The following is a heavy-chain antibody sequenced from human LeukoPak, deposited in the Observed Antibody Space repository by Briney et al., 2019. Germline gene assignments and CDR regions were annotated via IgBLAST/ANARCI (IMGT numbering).Heavy chain of an antibody. V-gene: IGHV3-33*06. CDR1: GFSFSSYG. Sequence: PGRSLRLSCVASGFSFSSYGMHWVRQAPGKGLEWVAVIWYDGSNKYYADSVKGRFTISRDNSKNTMYLQMNSLRAEDTAVYYCAKDLDGGADHWGQGTLVTVSS. J-gene: IGHJ4*02. CDR3: AKDLDGGADH. CDR2: IWYDGSNK. D-gene: IGHD4-23*01.